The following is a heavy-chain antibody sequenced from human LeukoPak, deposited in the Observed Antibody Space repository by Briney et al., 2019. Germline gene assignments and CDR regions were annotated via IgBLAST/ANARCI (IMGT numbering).Heavy chain of an antibody. J-gene: IGHJ4*02. CDR3: ARDGAGMGYDSSGAILDY. V-gene: IGHV1-69*06. Sequence: RASVKVSCKASGGTLSSYAISWVRQAPGQGLEWMGGIIPIFGTANYAQKFQGRVTITADKSTSTAYMELSSLRSEDTAVYYCARDGAGMGYDSSGAILDYWGQGTLVTVSS. CDR2: IIPIFGTA. D-gene: IGHD3-22*01. CDR1: GGTLSSYA.